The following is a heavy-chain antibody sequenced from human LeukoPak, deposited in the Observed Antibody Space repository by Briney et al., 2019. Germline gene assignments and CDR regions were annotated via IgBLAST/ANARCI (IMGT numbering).Heavy chain of an antibody. CDR1: GFTFSSYT. CDR2: ISDPHSGSQT. D-gene: IGHD1-26*01. Sequence: GGSLRHSCAASGFTFSSYTMNWVRQALGQGLEWVSTISDPHSGSQTHYADSVKGRFTISRDDSQNTVYLQMDSLRAEDTAMYYCATQGIRNSAFDNWGQGTLVTVSS. J-gene: IGHJ4*02. V-gene: IGHV3-23*01. CDR3: ATQGIRNSAFDN.